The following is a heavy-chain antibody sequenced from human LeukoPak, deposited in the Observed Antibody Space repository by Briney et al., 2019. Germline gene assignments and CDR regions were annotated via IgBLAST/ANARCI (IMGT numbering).Heavy chain of an antibody. V-gene: IGHV1-69*04. CDR1: GGTFSSYA. CDR3: ARPRRGQWLVPPDY. Sequence: GASVKVSCKASGGTFSSYAISWVRQAPGQGLEWMGRIIPILGIANYAQKFQGRVTITADKSTSTAYMELSSLRSEDTAVYYCARPRRGQWLVPPDYWGQGTLVTVSS. CDR2: IIPILGIA. D-gene: IGHD6-19*01. J-gene: IGHJ4*02.